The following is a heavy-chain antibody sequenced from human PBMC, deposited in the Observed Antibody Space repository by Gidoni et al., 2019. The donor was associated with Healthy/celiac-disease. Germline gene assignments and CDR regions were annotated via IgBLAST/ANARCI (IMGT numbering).Heavy chain of an antibody. CDR2: INPSGGST. CDR1: GYTFTSYY. D-gene: IGHD5-12*01. CDR3: AGNIVATISTDYGMDV. V-gene: IGHV1-46*01. Sequence: QVQLVQSGAAVKKPGASVKVSCKASGYTFTSYYMHWVRQAPGQGLEWMGIINPSGGSTSYAKKFQGRVTMTRDTSTSTVYMELSSLRSEDTAVYYCAGNIVATISTDYGMDVWGQGTTVTVSS. J-gene: IGHJ6*02.